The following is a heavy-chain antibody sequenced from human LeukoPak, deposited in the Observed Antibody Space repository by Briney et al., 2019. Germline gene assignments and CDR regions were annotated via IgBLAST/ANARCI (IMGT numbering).Heavy chain of an antibody. J-gene: IGHJ4*02. CDR2: IFYSGHS. V-gene: IGHV4-59*12. CDR3: ARIDPLGFFDQ. D-gene: IGHD6-25*01. CDR1: GGFSSRYY. Sequence: PSETLSLTCSVSGGFSSRYYWSWVRQPLGKGLEWLGHIFYSGHSNYNASLTSRIRMSVDTSKAQFSLELASVTAADTAVCYCARIDPLGFFDQWGPGILVTVSS.